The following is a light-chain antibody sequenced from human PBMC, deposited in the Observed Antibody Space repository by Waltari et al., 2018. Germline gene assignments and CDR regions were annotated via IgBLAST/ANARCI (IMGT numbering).Light chain of an antibody. CDR1: SGHSTNI. Sequence: QLVLTQSPSASASLCASVKLTCTLSSGHSTNIIACLQQQPEKGPRYLMNVNSDGSHKKGVGIPDRFSGSSSGAERYLTISSLQSEDEADYYCQTGGHGTWVFGGGTRLTVL. CDR3: QTGGHGTWV. CDR2: VNSDGSH. J-gene: IGLJ3*02. V-gene: IGLV4-69*01.